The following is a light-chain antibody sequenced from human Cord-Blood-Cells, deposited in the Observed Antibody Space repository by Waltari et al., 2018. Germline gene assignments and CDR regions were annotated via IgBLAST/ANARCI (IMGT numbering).Light chain of an antibody. CDR3: CSYAGSSTVV. CDR1: SSDVGSYNL. J-gene: IGLJ2*01. V-gene: IGLV2-23*02. Sequence: QSALTQPASVSGSPGQSITISCTGTSSDVGSYNLVSWYQQHPGKAPKLMIYEVSKRHSGVSNRFSGSKSGNTASLTISGLQAEDEADYCCCSYAGSSTVVFGGGTKLTVL. CDR2: EVS.